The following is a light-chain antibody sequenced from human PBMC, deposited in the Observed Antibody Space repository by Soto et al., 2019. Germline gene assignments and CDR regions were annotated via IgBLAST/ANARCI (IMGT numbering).Light chain of an antibody. CDR1: QSVSSSY. CDR2: GAS. Sequence: EIVLTQSPGTLSLSPGERATLSCRASQSVSSSYLAWYQHKPGQAPRLLIYGASSRATGIPDRFSGSGAGTDFTLTISRRETEDFAVYYCQQYDSSPLFTFGPGTKVDIK. CDR3: QQYDSSPLFT. J-gene: IGKJ3*01. V-gene: IGKV3-20*01.